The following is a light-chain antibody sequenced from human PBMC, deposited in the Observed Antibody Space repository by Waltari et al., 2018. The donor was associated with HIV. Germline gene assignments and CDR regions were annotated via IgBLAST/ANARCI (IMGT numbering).Light chain of an antibody. CDR3: QQCFTSSFT. CDR1: QSISSY. J-gene: IGKJ3*01. CDR2: AAS. V-gene: IGKV1-39*01. Sequence: DIQMTQSPSSLSASVGDRVTITCRASQSISSYLNWYQQKPGKAPKLLIYAASSLQSGVPSRFSGSGSGTDFTLTISSLQPEDSATYFCQQCFTSSFTFGPGTKVDIK.